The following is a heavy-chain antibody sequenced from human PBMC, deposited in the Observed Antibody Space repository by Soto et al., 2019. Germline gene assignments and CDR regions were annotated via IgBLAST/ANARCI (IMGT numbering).Heavy chain of an antibody. Sequence: VASVKVSCKASGYTFTSYYMHWVRQAPGQGLEWMGIINPSGGSTSYAQKFQGRVTMTRDTSTSTVYMELRSLRSEDTAVYYCARDLPNTRVIDTFDYWGQGXLVTVYS. V-gene: IGHV1-46*01. CDR2: INPSGGST. J-gene: IGHJ4*02. CDR3: ARDLPNTRVIDTFDY. CDR1: GYTFTSYY. D-gene: IGHD3-16*02.